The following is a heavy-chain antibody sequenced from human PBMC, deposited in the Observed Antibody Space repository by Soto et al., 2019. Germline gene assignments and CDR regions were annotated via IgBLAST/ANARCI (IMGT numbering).Heavy chain of an antibody. J-gene: IGHJ5*02. D-gene: IGHD6-19*01. Sequence: ASVKVSCKASGYTFTTYGISWVRQAPGQGLEWMGWISAYNGNTTYAQKLQGRVTMTTDTSTSTAYMELRSLRSDDTAVYYCARYLPYSSGWYARFAPWGQGTLVPVSS. CDR3: ARYLPYSSGWYARFAP. V-gene: IGHV1-18*01. CDR1: GYTFTTYG. CDR2: ISAYNGNT.